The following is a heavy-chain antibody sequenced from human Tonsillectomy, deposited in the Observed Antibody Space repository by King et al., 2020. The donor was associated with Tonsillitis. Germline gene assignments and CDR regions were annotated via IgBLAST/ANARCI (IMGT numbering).Heavy chain of an antibody. V-gene: IGHV3-7*01. D-gene: IGHD2-15*01. Sequence: EVQLVASGGGLVQPGGSLRLSCAASGFSFDNFWMNWVRQAPGKGLEWVANIKQDGTDKHYVDSVKGRFTISRDNAKNSLDLQMNNVRPDDTAVYYCARGGTCSGFVCYDPFDYWGQGAVVTVSS. J-gene: IGHJ4*02. CDR1: GFSFDNFW. CDR2: IKQDGTDK. CDR3: ARGGTCSGFVCYDPFDY.